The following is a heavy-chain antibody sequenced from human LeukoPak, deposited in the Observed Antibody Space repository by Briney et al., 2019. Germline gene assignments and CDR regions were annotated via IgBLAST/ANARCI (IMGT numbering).Heavy chain of an antibody. CDR1: GYTFTSYY. D-gene: IGHD6-19*01. CDR3: ARVWLGSGWPRLASGFDP. Sequence: ASVKVSCKASGYTFTSYYMHWVRQAPGQGLEWMGIINPSGGSTSYAQKFQGRVTMTRDMSTSTVYMELSSLRSEDTAVYYCARVWLGSGWPRLASGFDPWGQGTLVTVSS. J-gene: IGHJ5*02. V-gene: IGHV1-46*01. CDR2: INPSGGST.